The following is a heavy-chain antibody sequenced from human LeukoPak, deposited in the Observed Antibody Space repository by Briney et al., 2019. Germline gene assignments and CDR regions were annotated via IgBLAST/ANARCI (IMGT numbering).Heavy chain of an antibody. CDR3: ARGPTKNYFDY. CDR2: IYYSGST. J-gene: IGHJ4*02. V-gene: IGHV4-59*01. Sequence: SETLSLTCTVSVGSFNSYYWGWIRQPPRKGLEWICYIYYSGSTNYNPSLKSRVTISIDMSKNQFSLKLRSVNAADTAVYYCARGPTKNYFDYWGQGTLVTVSS. CDR1: VGSFNSYY.